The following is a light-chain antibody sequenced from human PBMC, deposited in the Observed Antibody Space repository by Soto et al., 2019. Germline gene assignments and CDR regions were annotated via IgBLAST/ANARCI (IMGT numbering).Light chain of an antibody. CDR2: AAS. J-gene: IGKJ1*01. CDR3: QQYNNWPRT. Sequence: AIQMTQSPSSLSASVGDRVTITCRASQGIRNDLGWYQQKPGSAPKLLIYAASSLQSGVPSRFSGSGSGTEFTLTISSLQPDDFAVYYCQQYNNWPRTFGQGTKVDIK. V-gene: IGKV1-6*01. CDR1: QGIRND.